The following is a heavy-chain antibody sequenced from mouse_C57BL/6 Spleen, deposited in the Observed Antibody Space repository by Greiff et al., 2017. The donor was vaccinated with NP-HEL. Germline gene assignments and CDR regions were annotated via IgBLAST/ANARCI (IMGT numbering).Heavy chain of an antibody. D-gene: IGHD2-4*01. CDR2: ISSGGSYT. J-gene: IGHJ1*03. CDR3: ARSYDYYWYFDV. V-gene: IGHV5-6*02. Sequence: EVKLVESGGDLVKPGGSLKLSCAASGFTFSSYGMSWVRQTPDKRLEWVAAISSGGSYTYYPDSVKGRFTISRDNAKNTLYLQMSSLKSEDTAMYYCARSYDYYWYFDVWGTGTTVTVSS. CDR1: GFTFSSYG.